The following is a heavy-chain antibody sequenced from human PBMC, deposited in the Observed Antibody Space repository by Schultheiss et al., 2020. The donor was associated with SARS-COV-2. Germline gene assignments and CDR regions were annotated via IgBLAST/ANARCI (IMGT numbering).Heavy chain of an antibody. CDR2: INPNSGGT. D-gene: IGHD5-24*01. V-gene: IGHV1-8*01. Sequence: ASVKVSCKASGYTFTSYDINWVRQATGQGLEWMGRINPNSGGTNYAQKFQGRVTITADESTSTAYMELSSLRSEDTAVYYCASNIEMATNYWGQGTLVTVSS. CDR3: ASNIEMATNY. CDR1: GYTFTSYD. J-gene: IGHJ4*02.